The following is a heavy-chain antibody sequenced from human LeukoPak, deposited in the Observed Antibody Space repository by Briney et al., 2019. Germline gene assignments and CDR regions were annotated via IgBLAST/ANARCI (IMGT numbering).Heavy chain of an antibody. Sequence: RASETLSLTCTVSGGSITSSSHHWGWLRQPPGKGLEWIGSIYYSGTTYYKPSLRSRVTISVDTSKNQFYLRLTSVTAADSAMYYCARESSSSPGYWGQGTLVTVSS. J-gene: IGHJ4*02. CDR1: GGSITSSSHH. CDR2: IYYSGTT. CDR3: ARESSSSPGY. D-gene: IGHD6-6*01. V-gene: IGHV4-39*07.